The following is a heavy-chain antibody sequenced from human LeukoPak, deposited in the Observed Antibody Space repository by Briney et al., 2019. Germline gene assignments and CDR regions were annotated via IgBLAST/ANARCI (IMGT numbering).Heavy chain of an antibody. D-gene: IGHD2-2*01. CDR1: GGSLSGYY. V-gene: IGHV4-34*01. CDR3: ARDPCSSISCPLRF. J-gene: IGHJ4*02. CDR2: INHSGRT. Sequence: SETLSLTCAVSGGSLSGYYCTWIRQSPGKGLEWIGEINHSGRTNYNPSLESRVSISVDTSKYQFSLILTSVTAADTAVYYCARDPCSSISCPLRFWGQGTLVTVSS.